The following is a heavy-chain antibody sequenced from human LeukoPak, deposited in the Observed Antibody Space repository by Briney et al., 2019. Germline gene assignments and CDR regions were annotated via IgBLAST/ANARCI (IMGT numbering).Heavy chain of an antibody. V-gene: IGHV1-46*01. Sequence: GASVKVSCKASGYTFTSYYMHWVRQAPGQGLEWMGIINPSGGSTSYAQKFQGRVTMTRDTSISTAYMELSRLRSDDTAVYYCARAVAGNLNYYYYYMDVWGKGTTVTVSS. D-gene: IGHD6-19*01. CDR1: GYTFTSYY. CDR2: INPSGGST. J-gene: IGHJ6*03. CDR3: ARAVAGNLNYYYYYMDV.